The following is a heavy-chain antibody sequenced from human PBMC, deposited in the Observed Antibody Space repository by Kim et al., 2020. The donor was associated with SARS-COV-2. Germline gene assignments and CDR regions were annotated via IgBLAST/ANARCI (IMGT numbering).Heavy chain of an antibody. CDR3: AREVRPGGVWCGELLSTLFDY. V-gene: IGHV4-39*07. J-gene: IGHJ4*02. D-gene: IGHD3-10*01. CDR1: GGSISSSSYY. CDR2: INYSGTT. Sequence: SETLSLTCTVSGGSISSSSYYWGWIRQPPGKGLEWIGSINYSGTTYYNPSLKSRVTISVHTSKNQFSPKLSSVTAADTAVYSCAREVRPGGVWCGELLSTLFDYWGQGTLVTVSS.